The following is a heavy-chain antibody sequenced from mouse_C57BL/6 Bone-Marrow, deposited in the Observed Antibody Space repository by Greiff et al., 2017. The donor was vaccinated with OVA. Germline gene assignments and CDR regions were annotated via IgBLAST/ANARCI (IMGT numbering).Heavy chain of an antibody. CDR3: ARWYQVSYYFDY. V-gene: IGHV1-80*01. D-gene: IGHD6-2*01. CDR1: GYAFSSYW. Sequence: VQRVESGAELVKPGASVKISCKASGYAFSSYWMNWVKQRPGKGLEWIGQIYPGDGDTNYNGKFKGKATLTADKSSSTAYMQLSSLTSEDSAVYFCARWYQVSYYFDYWGQGTTLTVSS. CDR2: IYPGDGDT. J-gene: IGHJ2*01.